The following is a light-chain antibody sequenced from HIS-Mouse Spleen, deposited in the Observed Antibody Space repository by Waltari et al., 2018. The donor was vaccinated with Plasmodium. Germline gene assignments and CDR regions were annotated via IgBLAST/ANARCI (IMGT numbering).Light chain of an antibody. CDR1: ALPKQY. Sequence: SYELTQPPSVYVSPGQTARITCPGDALPKQYAYWYQQKSGQAPVLVIYEDSKRPSGIPERFSGSSSGTMATLTISGAQVEDEADYYCYSTDSSGNHRVFGGGTKLTVL. CDR2: EDS. CDR3: YSTDSSGNHRV. V-gene: IGLV3-10*01. J-gene: IGLJ3*02.